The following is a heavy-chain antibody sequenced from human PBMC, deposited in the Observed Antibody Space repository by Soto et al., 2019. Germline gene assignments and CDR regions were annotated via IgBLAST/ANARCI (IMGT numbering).Heavy chain of an antibody. J-gene: IGHJ4*01. Sequence: EVQLVESGGGFVQPGGSLRLSCAASGFTFSISEMTWVRQAPGKGLEWLAFMSYSGNTIYYADSVRSRFTISRDNARNSLFLQMDSLRSEDTAVYYCARGVEMATLSVRYYFDYWGHGTLVTVSS. V-gene: IGHV3-48*03. CDR2: MSYSGNTI. CDR1: GFTFSISE. CDR3: ARGVEMATLSVRYYFDY. D-gene: IGHD2-15*01.